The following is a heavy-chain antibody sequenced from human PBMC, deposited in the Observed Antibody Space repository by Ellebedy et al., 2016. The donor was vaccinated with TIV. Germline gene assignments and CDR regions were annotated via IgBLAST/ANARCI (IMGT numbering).Heavy chain of an antibody. CDR2: ITSINT. D-gene: IGHD3-22*01. J-gene: IGHJ1*01. Sequence: PGGSLRLSCAASGFTFSSYGMSWVRQAPGKGLEWVSTITSINTHYADSVKGRFIISRDNSKNTLFLQMYSLRAEDTAVYYCANTLRSMIPQRENFQRWGQGTLVTVSS. CDR1: GFTFSSYG. V-gene: IGHV3-23*01. CDR3: ANTLRSMIPQRENFQR.